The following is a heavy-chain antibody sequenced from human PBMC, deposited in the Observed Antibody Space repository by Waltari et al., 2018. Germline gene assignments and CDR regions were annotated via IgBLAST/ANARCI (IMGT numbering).Heavy chain of an antibody. CDR1: GFPFSGAA. J-gene: IGHJ6*02. V-gene: IGHV3-73*02. Sequence: EVRLVESGGGLVQPGGSLRLSCLGSGFPFSGAALNVVRQPPGTRLEWVGRIRSKGNNYATQYGESVKGRFTVSRKDVDNTAFLQMSSLKTEDTAVYYCSRHIPSVCGGDCYHSFYYGLDVWGQGTTVIVSS. CDR2: IRSKGNNYAT. D-gene: IGHD2-21*02. CDR3: SRHIPSVCGGDCYHSFYYGLDV.